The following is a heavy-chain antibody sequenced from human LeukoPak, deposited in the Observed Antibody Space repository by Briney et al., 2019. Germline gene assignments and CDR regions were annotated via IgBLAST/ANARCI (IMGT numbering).Heavy chain of an antibody. CDR1: GFTFSSYS. D-gene: IGHD2-2*01. Sequence: GGSLRLSCAASGFTFSSYSMNWVRQAPGKGLEWVSSISSSSSYIYYADSVKGRFTISRDNAKNSLYLQMNSLRAEDTAVYYCARLPAASNLYYYYYYMDVWGKGTTVTVSS. CDR2: ISSSSSYI. J-gene: IGHJ6*03. V-gene: IGHV3-21*01. CDR3: ARLPAASNLYYYYYYMDV.